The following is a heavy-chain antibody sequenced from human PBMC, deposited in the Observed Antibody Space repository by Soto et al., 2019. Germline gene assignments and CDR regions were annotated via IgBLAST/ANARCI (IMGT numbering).Heavy chain of an antibody. J-gene: IGHJ4*02. CDR2: IYYSGST. CDR1: GGSISSYY. Sequence: SETLSLTCTVSGGSISSYYWSWIRQPPGKGLEWIGYIYYSGSTNYNPSLKSRVTISVDTSKNQFSLKLSSVTAADTAVYYCASFPYYDILTGFDYWGQGTQVTVSS. V-gene: IGHV4-59*08. D-gene: IGHD3-9*01. CDR3: ASFPYYDILTGFDY.